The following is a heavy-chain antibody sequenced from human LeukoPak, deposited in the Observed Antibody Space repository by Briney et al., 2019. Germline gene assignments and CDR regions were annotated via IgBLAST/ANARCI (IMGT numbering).Heavy chain of an antibody. V-gene: IGHV3-7*01. CDR2: IKQDGSEK. CDR1: GFTFSSYW. CDR3: ARDLRNRPRGY. J-gene: IGHJ4*02. D-gene: IGHD2/OR15-2a*01. Sequence: PGGSLRLSWAASGFTFSSYWMSWVRQAPGKGLEWVANIKQDGSEKYYVDSVKGRFTISRDNAKNSLYLQMNSLRAEDTAVYYCARDLRNRPRGYWGQGTLVTVSS.